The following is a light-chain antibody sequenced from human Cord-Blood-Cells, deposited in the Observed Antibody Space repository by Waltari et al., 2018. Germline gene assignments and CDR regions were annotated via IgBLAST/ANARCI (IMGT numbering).Light chain of an antibody. Sequence: QLVLTQSPSASASLGASVKLTCTLSSGHSSYAIARHQQQPENGPRYLMKLNSDGSHSKGDGIPDRFSGSSSGAERYLTISSLQSEDEADYYCQTWGTGVFGGGTKLTVL. CDR2: LNSDGSH. CDR1: SGHSSYA. V-gene: IGLV4-69*01. J-gene: IGLJ3*02. CDR3: QTWGTGV.